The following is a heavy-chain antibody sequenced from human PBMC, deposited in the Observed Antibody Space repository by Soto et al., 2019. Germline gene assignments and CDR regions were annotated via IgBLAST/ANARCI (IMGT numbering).Heavy chain of an antibody. J-gene: IGHJ4*02. CDR3: AINSVGQEARPLYFDY. CDR1: GGSISSSY. V-gene: IGHV4-59*12. Sequence: SETLSLTCTVFGGSISSSYWNWIRQPPGKGLEWIGYIYYSGSTNYNPSLKSRVTISVDTSKNQFSLKLSSVTAADTAVYYCAINSVGQEARPLYFDYWGQGTLVTVSS. D-gene: IGHD6-6*01. CDR2: IYYSGST.